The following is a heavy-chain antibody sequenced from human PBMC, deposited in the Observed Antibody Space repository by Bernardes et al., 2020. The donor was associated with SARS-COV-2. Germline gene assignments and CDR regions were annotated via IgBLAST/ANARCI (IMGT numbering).Heavy chain of an antibody. CDR1: GFTFSSYG. CDR2: ISYDGSNK. J-gene: IGHJ4*02. D-gene: IGHD3-22*01. V-gene: IGHV3-30*18. Sequence: APRLSCAASGFTFSSYGMHWVRQAPGKGLEWVIVISYDGSNKYYADSVKGRFTISRDNSKNTLYLQMNSLRVEDTAVYYCAKEKFESSGYPIDYWGQGTLVTVSS. CDR3: AKEKFESSGYPIDY.